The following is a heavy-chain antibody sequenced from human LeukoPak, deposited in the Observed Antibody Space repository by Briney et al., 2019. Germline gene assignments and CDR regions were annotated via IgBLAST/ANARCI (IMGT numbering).Heavy chain of an antibody. D-gene: IGHD6-19*01. CDR2: ISYDGSNK. CDR3: ARDRDRKAVAGLFDY. CDR1: GFTFSSYA. Sequence: GRSLRLSCAASGFTFSSYAMHWVRQAPGKGLEWVAVISYDGSNKYYADSVKGRFTISRDNSKNTLYLQMNSLRAEDTAVYYCARDRDRKAVAGLFDYRGQGTLVTVSS. J-gene: IGHJ4*02. V-gene: IGHV3-30-3*01.